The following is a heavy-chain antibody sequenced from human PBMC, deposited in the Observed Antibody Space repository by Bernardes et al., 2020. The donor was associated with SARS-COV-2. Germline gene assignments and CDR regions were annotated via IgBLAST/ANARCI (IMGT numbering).Heavy chain of an antibody. CDR3: AGRNLKYGGGVDY. D-gene: IGHD1-26*01. CDR2: IYRDGTT. CDR1: GVTVSSYY. Sequence: GGSLRLSCAASGVTVSSYYMSWVRQAPGKGLQWLSMIYRDGTTYYADSVKGRFTISRDNPKNTLYLQMNSLRADDTAVYYCAGRNLKYGGGVDYWGQGTLVTVS. V-gene: IGHV3-66*01. J-gene: IGHJ4*02.